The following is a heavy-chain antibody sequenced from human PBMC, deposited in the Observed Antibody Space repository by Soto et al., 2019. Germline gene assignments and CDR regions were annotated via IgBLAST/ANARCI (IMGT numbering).Heavy chain of an antibody. CDR1: GYSFTIYC. CDR3: ARRKPGKFDY. V-gene: IGHV5-51*01. Sequence: GESLKISCKGSGYSFTIYCIGWVRQVPGKGLEWMGIIYPSDSDTRYSPSFQGQVTISADKSISTAYLLWSSLKASDTAIYYCARRKPGKFDYWGQGTLVTVSS. CDR2: IYPSDSDT. J-gene: IGHJ4*02.